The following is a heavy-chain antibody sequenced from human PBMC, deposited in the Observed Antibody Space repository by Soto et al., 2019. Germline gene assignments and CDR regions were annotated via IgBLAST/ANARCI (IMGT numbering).Heavy chain of an antibody. CDR1: GGSISSGGYY. D-gene: IGHD4-17*01. J-gene: IGHJ5*02. CDR3: ARDIRYGDPYTARQWWWFDP. Sequence: QVQLQESGPGLVKPSQTLSLTCTVSGGSISSGGYYWSWIRQHPGKGLEWIGYIYYSGSTYYNPSLKSRVTISGDTSKNQFSLKLSSVTAADTAVYYCARDIRYGDPYTARQWWWFDPWGQGTLVTVSS. CDR2: IYYSGST. V-gene: IGHV4-31*03.